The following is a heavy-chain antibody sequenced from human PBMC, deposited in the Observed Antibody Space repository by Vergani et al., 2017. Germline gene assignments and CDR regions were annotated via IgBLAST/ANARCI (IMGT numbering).Heavy chain of an antibody. V-gene: IGHV3-33*06. CDR1: GFTFSSYG. D-gene: IGHD4-17*01. CDR3: AKGDDYGDYADY. J-gene: IGHJ4*02. Sequence: QVQLVESGGGVVQPGRSLRLSCAASGFTFSSYGMHWVRQAPGKGLEWVAVIWYDGSNKYNADSVKGRFTISRDNSKNTLYLQMNSLRAEDTAVYYCAKGDDYGDYADYWGQGTLVTVSS. CDR2: IWYDGSNK.